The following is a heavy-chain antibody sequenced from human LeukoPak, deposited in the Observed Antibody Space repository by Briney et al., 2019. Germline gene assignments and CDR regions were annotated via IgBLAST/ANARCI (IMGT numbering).Heavy chain of an antibody. CDR3: ARETYSSSTGGAFDI. D-gene: IGHD6-6*01. CDR2: IYPGDSDT. J-gene: IGHJ3*02. V-gene: IGHV5-51*01. CDR1: GYSFTSYW. Sequence: GESLKISCKGSGYSFTSYWIGWVRQMPGKGLEWMGIIYPGDSDTRYSPSFQGRVTISADKSISTAYLQWSSLKASDTAMYYCARETYSSSTGGAFDIWGQGTMVTVSS.